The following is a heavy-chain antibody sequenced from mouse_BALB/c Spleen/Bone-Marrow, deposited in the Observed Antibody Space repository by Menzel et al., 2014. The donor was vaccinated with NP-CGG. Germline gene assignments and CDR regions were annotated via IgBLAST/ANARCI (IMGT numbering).Heavy chain of an antibody. V-gene: IGHV1S41*01. CDR1: GYTFTSYW. J-gene: IGHJ1*01. CDR2: IAPGSGST. Sequence: DLVNPGASVKLSCKASGYTFTSYWINWIKQRPGQGLEWIGRIAPGSGSTYYNEMFKGRATLTVDTSSSTAYIQLSSLSSEDSAVYFCARSRDGYFDVWGAGTTVTASS. CDR3: ARSRDGYFDV.